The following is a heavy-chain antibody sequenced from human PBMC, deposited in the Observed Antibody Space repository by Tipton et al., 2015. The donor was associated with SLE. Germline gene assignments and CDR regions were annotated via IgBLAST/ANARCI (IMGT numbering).Heavy chain of an antibody. CDR2: IYYTGTT. J-gene: IGHJ4*02. D-gene: IGHD4-23*01. CDR3: SRDSVLTPRVFDS. CDR1: GASVNNGAYF. V-gene: IGHV4-31*03. Sequence: TLSLTCSVSGASVNNGAYFCSWVRQRPGKGLEWIGSIYYTGTTDYSLSLQSRVTMSADTSKKHFSLQLTSVTAADTAVYFCSRDSVLTPRVFDSWGQGILVTVSS.